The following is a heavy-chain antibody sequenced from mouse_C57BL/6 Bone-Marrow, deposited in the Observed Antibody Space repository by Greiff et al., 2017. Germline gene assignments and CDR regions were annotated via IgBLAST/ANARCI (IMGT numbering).Heavy chain of an antibody. Sequence: VKLQQSGAELVRPGASVKLSCKASGYTFTDYYINWVKQRPGQGLEWIARIYPGSGNTYYNEKFKGKATLTAEKSSSTAYMQLSSLTSEDSAVYFCARGAYYGNYFYYAMDYWGQGTSVTVSS. CDR1: GYTFTDYY. CDR2: IYPGSGNT. J-gene: IGHJ4*01. V-gene: IGHV1-76*01. CDR3: ARGAYYGNYFYYAMDY. D-gene: IGHD2-10*01.